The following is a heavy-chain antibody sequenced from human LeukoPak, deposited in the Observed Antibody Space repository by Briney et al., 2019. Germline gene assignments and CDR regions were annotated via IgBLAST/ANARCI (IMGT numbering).Heavy chain of an antibody. V-gene: IGHV1-69*13. CDR1: GGTFSSYA. CDR2: IIPIFGTA. CDR3: ARDGLYCSSTSCYPI. D-gene: IGHD2-2*01. J-gene: IGHJ3*02. Sequence: SVKVSCKASGGTFSSYAISWVRQTPGQGLEWMGGIIPIFGTANYAQKFQGRVTITADESTSTAYMELSSLRSEDTAVYYCARDGLYCSSTSCYPIWGQGTMVTVSS.